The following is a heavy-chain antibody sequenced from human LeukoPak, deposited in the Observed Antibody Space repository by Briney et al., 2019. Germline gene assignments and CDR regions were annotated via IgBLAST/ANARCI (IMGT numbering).Heavy chain of an antibody. J-gene: IGHJ4*02. CDR3: ARGYRAPQTFYSYHYFDS. Sequence: SSETLSLTCAVYGGSFSGYYWSWIRQPPGKGLEWIGEINHFGSTNYNPSLKSRVTISGDTSKNQFSLKVNSATAADTAVYYCARGYRAPQTFYSYHYFDSWAQGILVTVSS. D-gene: IGHD5-18*01. CDR1: GGSFSGYY. V-gene: IGHV4-34*01. CDR2: INHFGST.